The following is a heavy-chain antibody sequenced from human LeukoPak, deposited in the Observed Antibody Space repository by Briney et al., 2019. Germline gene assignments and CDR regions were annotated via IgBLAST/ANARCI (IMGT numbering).Heavy chain of an antibody. CDR2: KHYSGST. CDR1: GGSISGNS. Sequence: PSETLSLTCTVSGGSISGNSWSWIRQSPGKGLEWIGYKHYSGSTNYNPSLKSRVTISVDTSKNQLSLNLSSLTAAGTAVYYCARVPLAQGQFEYWGQGTLVTVSS. J-gene: IGHJ4*02. CDR3: ARVPLAQGQFEY. V-gene: IGHV4-59*01.